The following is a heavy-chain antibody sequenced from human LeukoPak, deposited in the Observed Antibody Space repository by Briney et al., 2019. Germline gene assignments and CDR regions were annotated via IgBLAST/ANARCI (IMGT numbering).Heavy chain of an antibody. V-gene: IGHV3-23*01. CDR3: AKDISQGYTFGSIEEDY. Sequence: GGSLRLSCAASGSTFSRYAMSWVRQAPGKGLEWLSAISESDGSTYYADSVKGRFTISRDNSKNALYLQMNSLGADDTAVYFCAKDISQGYTFGSIEEDYWGQGTLVTVSS. J-gene: IGHJ4*02. CDR1: GSTFSRYA. CDR2: ISESDGST. D-gene: IGHD5-18*01.